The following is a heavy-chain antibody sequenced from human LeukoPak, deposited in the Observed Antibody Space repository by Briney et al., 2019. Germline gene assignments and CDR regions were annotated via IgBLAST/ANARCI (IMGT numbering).Heavy chain of an antibody. J-gene: IGHJ4*02. V-gene: IGHV3-43*02. D-gene: IGHD2-15*01. CDR1: GFTFDDYA. CDR2: ISVDGGST. Sequence: PGGSLRLSCAASGFTFDDYAMHWVRQAPGKGLEWVSLISVDGGSTYYADSVKGRFTISRDNSKNSLYLQMNSLRTEDTALYYCAKDISRYCSGGSCYSQFDYWGQGTLVTVSS. CDR3: AKDISRYCSGGSCYSQFDY.